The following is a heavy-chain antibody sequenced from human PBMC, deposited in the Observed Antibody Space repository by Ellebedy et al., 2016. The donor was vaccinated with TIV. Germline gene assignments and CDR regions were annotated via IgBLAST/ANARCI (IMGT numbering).Heavy chain of an antibody. CDR3: ARGKNLIRGVTTYYFDY. J-gene: IGHJ4*02. CDR1: GFTFSSYS. V-gene: IGHV3-30-3*01. CDR2: ISYDGSNK. D-gene: IGHD3-10*01. Sequence: PGGSLRLSCAASGFTFSSYSMHWVRQAPGKGLEWVAVISYDGSNKYYADSVKGRFTISRDNSKNTLYLQMNSLRAEDTAVYYCARGKNLIRGVTTYYFDYWGQGTLVTVSS.